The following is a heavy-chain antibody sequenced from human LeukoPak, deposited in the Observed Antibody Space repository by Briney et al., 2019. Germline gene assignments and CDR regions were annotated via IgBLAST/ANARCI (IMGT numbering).Heavy chain of an antibody. CDR3: ARDAGISGHTVLDY. Sequence: GGSLRLSCAASGFTFSSYWMSWVRQAPGKGLEWVANIKQDEREKYYGDSVKGRFTISRDNAKNSLYLEMNSLRAEDTAVYYCARDAGISGHTVLDYWGQGTLVTVSS. V-gene: IGHV3-7*01. CDR2: IKQDEREK. D-gene: IGHD2-21*01. J-gene: IGHJ4*02. CDR1: GFTFSSYW.